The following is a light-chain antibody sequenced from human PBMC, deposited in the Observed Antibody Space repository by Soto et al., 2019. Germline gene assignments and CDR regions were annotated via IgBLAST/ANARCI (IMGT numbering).Light chain of an antibody. Sequence: EVVLTQSQATLSLSPADRATLSCRASQTVRTFLDCYQQQPGQAPRLLIYGASNRATVIPDRFSGSGSGTDFTLTSSSLEPEDFAVYYCQQNSHWPPWTFGQGKRVEIQ. CDR3: QQNSHWPPWT. V-gene: IGKV3-11*01. CDR2: GAS. J-gene: IGKJ1*01. CDR1: QTVRTF.